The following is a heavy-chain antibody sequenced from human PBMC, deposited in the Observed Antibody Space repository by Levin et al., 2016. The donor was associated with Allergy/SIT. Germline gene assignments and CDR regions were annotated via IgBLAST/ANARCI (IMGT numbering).Heavy chain of an antibody. CDR2: ISWNSLGK. CDR1: GFTFDDYA. V-gene: IGHV3-9*01. Sequence: SLKISCAASGFTFDDYAMHWVRQAPGKGLEWVSGISWNSLGKDYAASVKGRFTISRDNAKKSLHLQMTSLRPEDTAVYYCARGRSGTTIAAFFFDYWGQGALVTVSS. CDR3: ARGRSGTTIAAFFFDY. D-gene: IGHD1-26*01. J-gene: IGHJ4*02.